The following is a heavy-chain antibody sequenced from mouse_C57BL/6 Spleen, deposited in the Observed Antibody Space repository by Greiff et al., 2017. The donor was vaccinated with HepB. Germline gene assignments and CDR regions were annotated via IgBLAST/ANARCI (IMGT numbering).Heavy chain of an antibody. D-gene: IGHD2-4*01. CDR1: GYAFSSSW. CDR2: IYPGDGDT. Sequence: VKLMESGPELVKPGASVKISCKASGYAFSSSWMNWVKQRPGKGLEWIGRIYPGDGDTNYNGKFKGKATLTADKSSSTAYMQLSSLTSEDSAVYFCATYDYDSAWFAYWGQGTLVTVSA. J-gene: IGHJ3*01. CDR3: ATYDYDSAWFAY. V-gene: IGHV1-82*01.